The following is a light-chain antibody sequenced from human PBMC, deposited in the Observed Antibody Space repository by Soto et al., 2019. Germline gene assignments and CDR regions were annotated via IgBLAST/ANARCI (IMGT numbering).Light chain of an antibody. CDR3: QQSYTTPT. Sequence: DINMTPSPSSLSASVGDRVTITCRASQNILTNLNGYQQKPVKATRLLIYGASTLQAGVTSWFSGSGSGTDFTLTISSLPREDVATYFCQQSYTTPTFGQGTRLEFK. V-gene: IGKV1-39*01. J-gene: IGKJ5*01. CDR2: GAS. CDR1: QNILTN.